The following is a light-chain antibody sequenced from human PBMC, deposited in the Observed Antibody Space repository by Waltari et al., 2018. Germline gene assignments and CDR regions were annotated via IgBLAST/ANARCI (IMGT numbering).Light chain of an antibody. J-gene: IGKJ2*01. Sequence: DIQMTQSPSTLSASVGDRVTITCRASQSISSWLAWYQQKHGKAPKLLIYKASSLESGVPSRFSGSGSGTEFTLTISSLQPDDFATYYCQQYNSYSRLYTFGQGTKLEIK. CDR1: QSISSW. CDR2: KAS. V-gene: IGKV1-5*03. CDR3: QQYNSYSRLYT.